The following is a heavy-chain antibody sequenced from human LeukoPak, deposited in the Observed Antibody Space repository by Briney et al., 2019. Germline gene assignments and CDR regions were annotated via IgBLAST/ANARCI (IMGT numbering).Heavy chain of an antibody. J-gene: IGHJ1*01. Sequence: SVKVSCKASGGTFSSYAISWVRQAPGQGLEWMGGIILIFGTANYAQKFQGRVTITADESTSTAYMELSSLRSEDTAVYYCARGGPIVVVPAAISDFQLWGQGTLVTVSS. D-gene: IGHD2-2*01. CDR1: GGTFSSYA. CDR2: IILIFGTA. V-gene: IGHV1-69*01. CDR3: ARGGPIVVVPAAISDFQL.